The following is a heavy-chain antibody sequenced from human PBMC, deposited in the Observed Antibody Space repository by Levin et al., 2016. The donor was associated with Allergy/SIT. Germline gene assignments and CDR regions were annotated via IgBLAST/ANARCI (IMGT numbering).Heavy chain of an antibody. J-gene: IGHJ6*02. D-gene: IGHD2-2*02. CDR3: AKDRRYCSSTSCYKNPPVYYYGMDV. CDR2: IRYDGSNK. V-gene: IGHV3-30*02. CDR1: GFTFSSYG. Sequence: GGSLRLSCAASGFTFSSYGMHWVRQAPGKGLEWVAFIRYDGSNKYYADSVKGRFTISRDNSKNTLYLQMNSLRAEDTAVYYCAKDRRYCSSTSCYKNPPVYYYGMDVWGQGTTVTVSS.